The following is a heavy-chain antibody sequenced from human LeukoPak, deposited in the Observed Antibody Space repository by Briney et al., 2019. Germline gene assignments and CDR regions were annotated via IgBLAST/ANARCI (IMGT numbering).Heavy chain of an antibody. Sequence: QTGGSLRLSCAASGFTFSSYWMHWVRQAPGKGLVWVSRIKSDGSSISYADSVKGRFTISRDNAKNTLYLQMNSLRAEDTAVYYCARDEGSGWYDAFDIWGQGTMVTVSS. CDR2: IKSDGSSI. V-gene: IGHV3-74*01. CDR1: GFTFSSYW. D-gene: IGHD6-19*01. J-gene: IGHJ3*02. CDR3: ARDEGSGWYDAFDI.